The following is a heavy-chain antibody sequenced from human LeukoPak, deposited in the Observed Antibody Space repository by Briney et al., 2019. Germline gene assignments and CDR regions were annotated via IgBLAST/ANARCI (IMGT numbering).Heavy chain of an antibody. D-gene: IGHD3-10*01. Sequence: GSLRLSCAASGFTLSDYYMSWIRQAPGKGLEWIGEINHSGSTNYNPSLKSRVTISVDTSKNQFSLKLSSVTAADTAVYYCARGSRVHGYWGQGTLVTVSS. CDR3: ARGSRVHGY. J-gene: IGHJ4*02. CDR2: INHSGST. V-gene: IGHV4-34*01. CDR1: GFTLSDYY.